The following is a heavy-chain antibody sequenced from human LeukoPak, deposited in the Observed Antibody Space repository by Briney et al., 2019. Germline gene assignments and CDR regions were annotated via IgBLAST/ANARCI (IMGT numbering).Heavy chain of an antibody. CDR3: ARGTRGYSYGYGYYYYYMDV. V-gene: IGHV4-34*01. J-gene: IGHJ6*03. CDR2: INHSGST. CDR1: GGSFSGYY. D-gene: IGHD5-18*01. Sequence: SETLSLTCAVYGGSFSGYYWSWIRQPPGKGLEWIGEINHSGSTNYNPSLKSRVAISVDTSKNQFSLKLSSVTAADTAVYYCARGTRGYSYGYGYYYYYMDVWGKGTTVTVSS.